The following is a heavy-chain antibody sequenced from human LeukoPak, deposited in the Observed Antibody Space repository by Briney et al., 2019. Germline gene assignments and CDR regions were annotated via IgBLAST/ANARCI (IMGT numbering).Heavy chain of an antibody. J-gene: IGHJ4*02. V-gene: IGHV1-69*05. Sequence: PGASVKVSCKASGGTFSSYAISWVRQAPGQGLEWMGGIIPIFGTANYAQKFQGRVTITTDESTSTAYMELSSLRSEDTAVYYCARGLNWGKYYFDYWGQGTLVTVSS. CDR3: ARGLNWGKYYFDY. CDR1: GGTFSSYA. CDR2: IIPIFGTA. D-gene: IGHD7-27*01.